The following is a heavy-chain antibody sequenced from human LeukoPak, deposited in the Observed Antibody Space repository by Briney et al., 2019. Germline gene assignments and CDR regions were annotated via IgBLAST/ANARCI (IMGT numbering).Heavy chain of an antibody. Sequence: GGSLRLSCAASGSTFSNYAMSWVRQAPGKGLEWVSAISGSGGTTYYADSVRGRFSISRDNSKNTVYLQMNSLRAEDTAVYYCARVQLRSRVGYFDYWGQGTLVTVSS. CDR2: ISGSGGTT. J-gene: IGHJ4*02. CDR3: ARVQLRSRVGYFDY. D-gene: IGHD5-24*01. CDR1: GSTFSNYA. V-gene: IGHV3-23*01.